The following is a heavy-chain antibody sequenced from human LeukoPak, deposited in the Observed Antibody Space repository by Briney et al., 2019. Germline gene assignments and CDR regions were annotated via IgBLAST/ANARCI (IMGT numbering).Heavy chain of an antibody. CDR1: GGSISSGDYY. CDR2: IYYSGST. D-gene: IGHD3-22*01. J-gene: IGHJ4*02. CDR3: ARASSGYYLSYFDY. Sequence: PSETLSLTCTVSGGSISSGDYYWSWIRQPPGKGLEWIGYIYYSGSTYYNPSLKSRVTISVGTSKNQFSLKLSSVTAADTAVYYCARASSGYYLSYFDYWGQGTLVTVSS. V-gene: IGHV4-30-4*01.